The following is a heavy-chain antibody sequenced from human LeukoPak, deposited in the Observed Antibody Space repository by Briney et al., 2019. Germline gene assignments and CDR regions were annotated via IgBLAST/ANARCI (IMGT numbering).Heavy chain of an antibody. CDR1: GFTFSNYA. D-gene: IGHD3-9*01. Sequence: GGSLRLSCVASGFTFSNYAMSWVRQAPGKGQEWVSAITGSGTNRYYADSLKGRFTTSRDNSKNTVFLQMNSLRHEDTAIYYCVIWGDYDVLTGYYVPDYWGQGTLVTVAS. V-gene: IGHV3-23*01. CDR3: VIWGDYDVLTGYYVPDY. J-gene: IGHJ4*02. CDR2: ITGSGTNR.